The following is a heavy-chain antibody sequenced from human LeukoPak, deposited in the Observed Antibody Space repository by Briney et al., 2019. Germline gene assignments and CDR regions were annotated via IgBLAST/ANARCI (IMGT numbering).Heavy chain of an antibody. J-gene: IGHJ4*02. CDR3: AKDLWGFVEVAAIFDY. V-gene: IGHV3-23*01. CDR1: GFTFSSYG. D-gene: IGHD2-15*01. Sequence: GGTLRLSCAASGFTFSSYGMSWVRQAPGKGLEWVSGISGSGGSTDYADSVKGWFIISRDNSKNTLYLQMNSLRVEDTAVYYCAKDLWGFVEVAAIFDYWGQGTLVTVSS. CDR2: ISGSGGST.